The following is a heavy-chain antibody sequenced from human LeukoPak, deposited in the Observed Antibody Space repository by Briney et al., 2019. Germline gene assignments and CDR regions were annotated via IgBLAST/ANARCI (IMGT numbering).Heavy chain of an antibody. D-gene: IGHD3-22*01. CDR2: ISGRGGSI. CDR1: GFAFRNYA. V-gene: IGHV3-23*01. J-gene: IGHJ4*02. Sequence: GGSLRLSCSASGFAFRNYAMSWVRQAPGKGLEWVSTISGRGGSIYYADSLKGRFTISRDNSMNTLFLQMYSLRAEDTAVYYCAKDWDYYDSGAYYYFDYWGQGTLVTVSS. CDR3: AKDWDYYDSGAYYYFDY.